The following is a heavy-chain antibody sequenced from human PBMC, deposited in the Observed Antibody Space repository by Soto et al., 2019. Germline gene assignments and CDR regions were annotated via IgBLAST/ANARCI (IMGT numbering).Heavy chain of an antibody. CDR1: GFTFSSYF. J-gene: IGHJ6*02. CDR2: ISSNGSSA. Sequence: GGSLRLSCAASGFTFSSYFMHWVRQAPGKGLEFVSGISSNGSSAYDAESVKGRFTISRDNSRNTLHLQMGSLRSDDTAVYYCARGARITMVRGGAKYYYNYYGVDVWGQGTTVTVSS. V-gene: IGHV3-64*02. D-gene: IGHD3-10*01. CDR3: ARGARITMVRGGAKYYYNYYGVDV.